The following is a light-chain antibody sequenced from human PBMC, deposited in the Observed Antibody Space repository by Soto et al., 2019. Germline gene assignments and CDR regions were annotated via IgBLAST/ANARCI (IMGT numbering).Light chain of an antibody. CDR3: SSYAGSNNLV. CDR2: EIS. V-gene: IGLV2-8*01. Sequence: QSALTQPPSASGSPGQSVTISCTGTSSDVGSYNYVSWYQQYPGKAPKLMIYEISKRPSGVPDRFSGSKSGNTVSLTVSGLQAEDEADYYCSSYAGSNNLVFGGGTKVTVL. J-gene: IGLJ2*01. CDR1: SSDVGSYNY.